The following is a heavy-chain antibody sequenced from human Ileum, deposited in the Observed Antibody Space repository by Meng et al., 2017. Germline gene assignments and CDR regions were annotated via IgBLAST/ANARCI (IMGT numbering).Heavy chain of an antibody. V-gene: IGHV4-34*01. D-gene: IGHD1-26*01. J-gene: IGHJ4*02. CDR2: IHYSGST. CDR1: GYSFPDYY. CDR3: ARRIRGGSYLG. Sequence: QLKPMQWAAGMLKPPKHRSLTCNVYGYSFPDYYWNWIRQPPGKGLEWIGEIHYSGSTNYNPSLESRVTISEDTSQKQFSLILSSVAAADTAVYYCARRIRGGSYLGWGQGTLVTVSS.